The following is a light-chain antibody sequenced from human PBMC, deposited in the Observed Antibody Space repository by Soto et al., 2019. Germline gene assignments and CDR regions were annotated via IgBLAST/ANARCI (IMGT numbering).Light chain of an antibody. CDR3: SSYTSSRSLDYV. CDR2: EVS. CDR1: SSDVGNYNY. Sequence: QSVLTQPASVSGSPGQSITISCTGTSSDVGNYNYVSWYQHFPGKAPKLIIFEVSNRPSGVSNRFSGSKSGNTASLSISGLQPEDEADYYCSSYTSSRSLDYVFGTGTQLTVL. J-gene: IGLJ1*01. V-gene: IGLV2-14*01.